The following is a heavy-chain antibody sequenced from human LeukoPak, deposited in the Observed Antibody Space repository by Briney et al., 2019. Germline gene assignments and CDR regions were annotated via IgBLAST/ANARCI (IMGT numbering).Heavy chain of an antibody. CDR2: INHSGST. Sequence: PSETLSLTCGVNGGSLSGYYWTWIRQTPTQELEWIGEINHSGSTNYNPSLKSRVTISVDTAKNQFYLSLTSLTAADTAVYYCARRRWSSSSVIGYWGRGTRVTVSP. CDR1: GGSLSGYY. J-gene: IGHJ4*02. D-gene: IGHD6-6*01. CDR3: ARRRWSSSSVIGY. V-gene: IGHV4-34*01.